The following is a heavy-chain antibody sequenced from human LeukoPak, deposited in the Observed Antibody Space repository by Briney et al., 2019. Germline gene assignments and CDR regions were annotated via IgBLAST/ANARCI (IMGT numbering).Heavy chain of an antibody. CDR2: INPNSGGT. Sequence: ASVKVSCKASGYTFTGYYMHWVRQAPGQGLEWMGRINPNSGGTNYAQKFQGRVTMTRDTSISTAYMELSRLRSDDTAVYYCARGYCSSTSCYWTYYYYYYMDVWGKGTTVAVSS. J-gene: IGHJ6*03. CDR1: GYTFTGYY. D-gene: IGHD2-2*01. CDR3: ARGYCSSTSCYWTYYYYYYMDV. V-gene: IGHV1-2*06.